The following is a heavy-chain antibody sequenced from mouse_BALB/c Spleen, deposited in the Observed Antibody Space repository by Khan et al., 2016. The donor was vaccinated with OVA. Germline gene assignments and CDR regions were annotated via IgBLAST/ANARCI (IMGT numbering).Heavy chain of an antibody. Sequence: QIQLVQSGPELKKPGETVKISCKASGYTFTNYGMNWVKQAPGKGLKWMGWINTYTGEPTYTDDFKGRFAFSLETSASTAYLQINNLKNEDMATYFCARGASYWHFDVWGAGTTVTVSS. CDR1: GYTFTNYG. J-gene: IGHJ1*01. CDR2: INTYTGEP. V-gene: IGHV9-1*02. CDR3: ARGASYWHFDV.